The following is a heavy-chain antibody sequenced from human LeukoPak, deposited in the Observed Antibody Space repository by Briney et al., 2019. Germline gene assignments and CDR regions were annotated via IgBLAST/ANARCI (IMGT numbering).Heavy chain of an antibody. CDR3: ARDEHGDFQGFDY. D-gene: IGHD4-17*01. CDR2: IHYRGTT. V-gene: IGHV4-59*13. CDR1: XASISSYY. Sequence: VSXASISSYYWNWIRQXPGXXXXXLGNIHYRGTTNYNPSLKSRVTLSSDTSKSQFVLKVTSVTAADTAVYYCARDEHGDFQGFDYWGQGTRVTVSS. J-gene: IGHJ4*02.